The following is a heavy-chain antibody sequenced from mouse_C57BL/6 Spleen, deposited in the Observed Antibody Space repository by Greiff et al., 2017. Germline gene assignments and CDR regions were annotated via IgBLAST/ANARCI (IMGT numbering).Heavy chain of an antibody. CDR1: GYTFTSYW. Sequence: QVQLQQPGAELVMPGASVKLSCKASGYTFTSYWMHWVKQRPGQGLEWIGEIDPSDSYTNYNQKFKGKSTLTVDKSSSTAYMQLSSLTSEDAAVYCCARYYGNYYAMDYWGQGTSVTVSS. V-gene: IGHV1-69*01. D-gene: IGHD2-1*01. CDR3: ARYYGNYYAMDY. CDR2: IDPSDSYT. J-gene: IGHJ4*01.